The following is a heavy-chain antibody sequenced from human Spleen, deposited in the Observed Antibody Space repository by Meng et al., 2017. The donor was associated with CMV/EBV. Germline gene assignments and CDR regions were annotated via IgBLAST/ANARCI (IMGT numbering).Heavy chain of an antibody. J-gene: IGHJ4*02. D-gene: IGHD3-10*01. CDR2: INPNSGGT. Sequence: ASVKVSCKASGYTFTGYYMHWVRQAPGQGLEWMGWINPNSGGTNYAQKFQGRVTMTTDTSTSTAFMELRSLRFDDTAVYYCARPLMVRGSPEYYFDSWGQGNLVTVSS. CDR3: ARPLMVRGSPEYYFDS. CDR1: GYTFTGYY. V-gene: IGHV1-2*02.